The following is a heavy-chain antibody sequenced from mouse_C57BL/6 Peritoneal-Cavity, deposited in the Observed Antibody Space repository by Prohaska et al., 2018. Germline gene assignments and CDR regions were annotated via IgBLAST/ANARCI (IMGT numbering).Heavy chain of an antibody. J-gene: IGHJ2*01. CDR1: GYTFISYT. Sequence: MSCKPSGYTFISYTMHWVKQRPGQGLEWIGYINPSSGYTKYNQKFKDKATLTADKASSTGYRRMSRMTSEDSAVYYWARSDITTVVADYWGQGTTLTVSS. D-gene: IGHD1-1*01. CDR3: ARSDITTVVADY. CDR2: INPSSGYT. V-gene: IGHV1-4*01.